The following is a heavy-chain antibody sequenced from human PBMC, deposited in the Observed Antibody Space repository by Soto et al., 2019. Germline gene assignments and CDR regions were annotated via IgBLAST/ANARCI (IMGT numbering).Heavy chain of an antibody. CDR2: IYYSGST. CDR3: ARENYGPTTVTASDAYNWFDP. J-gene: IGHJ5*02. CDR1: GGSIRSGDYY. D-gene: IGHD4-17*01. Sequence: QVQLQESGPGLVKPSQTLSLTCTVSGGSIRSGDYYWSWIRQPPGKGLEWIGYIYYSGSTYYNPSLKSRVTISVDTSKNQFSLKLSSVTAADTAVYYCARENYGPTTVTASDAYNWFDPWGQGTLVTVSS. V-gene: IGHV4-30-4*01.